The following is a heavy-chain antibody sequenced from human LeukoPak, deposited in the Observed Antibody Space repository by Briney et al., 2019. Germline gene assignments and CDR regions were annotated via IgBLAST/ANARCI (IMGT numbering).Heavy chain of an antibody. V-gene: IGHV1-69*05. CDR1: GYTFTSYG. CDR2: IIPIFGTA. D-gene: IGHD3-22*01. J-gene: IGHJ4*02. Sequence: ASVKVSCKASGYTFTSYGISWVRQAPGQGLEWMGRIIPIFGTANYAQKFQGRVTITTDESTSTAYMELSSLRSEDTAVYYCARDHYYYDSSGYDYWGQGTLVTVSS. CDR3: ARDHYYYDSSGYDY.